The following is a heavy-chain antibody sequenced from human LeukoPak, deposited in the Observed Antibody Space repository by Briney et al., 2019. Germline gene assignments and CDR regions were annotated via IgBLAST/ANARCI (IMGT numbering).Heavy chain of an antibody. CDR2: MNPNSGNT. J-gene: IGHJ4*02. CDR1: GYTFTSYD. CDR3: ARGQYDYGDPMDY. Sequence: ASVKVSCKASGYTFTSYDINWVRQATGQGLEWVGWMNPNSGNTGYAQKFQGRVTMTRNTSISTAYMELSSLGSEDTAVYYCARGQYDYGDPMDYWGQGTLVTVSS. D-gene: IGHD4-17*01. V-gene: IGHV1-8*01.